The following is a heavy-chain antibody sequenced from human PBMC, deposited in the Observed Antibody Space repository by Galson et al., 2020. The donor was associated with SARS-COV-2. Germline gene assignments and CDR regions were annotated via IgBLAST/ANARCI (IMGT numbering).Heavy chain of an antibody. V-gene: IGHV4-59*01. CDR1: GGSISSDC. J-gene: IGHJ4*02. CDR2: ICNSGST. Sequence: SETLSLTCSVYGGSISSDCWTWIRQPPGKELEWIGYICNSGSTNYNPSLKSRVTISVDTSKNQFSLKLNSVTAADTAVYYCVRADSSSCYTSFDYWGQGTLVTVSS. CDR3: VRADSSSCYTSFDY. D-gene: IGHD6-13*01.